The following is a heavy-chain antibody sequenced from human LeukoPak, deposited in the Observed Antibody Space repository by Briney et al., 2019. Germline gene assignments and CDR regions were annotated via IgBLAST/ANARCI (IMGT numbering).Heavy chain of an antibody. D-gene: IGHD1-1*01. CDR2: IKSKSESGTT. J-gene: IGHJ4*02. Sequence: GGSLRLSCAASGFTVTNTSMSWVRQAPGKGLECVGRIKSKSESGTTDYAASVIGRFSISRDDSRNMLYLQMNSLTAADTAVYYCTTGGGTMDYWGQGTLVTVSS. CDR1: GFTVTNTS. V-gene: IGHV3-15*01. CDR3: TTGGGTMDY.